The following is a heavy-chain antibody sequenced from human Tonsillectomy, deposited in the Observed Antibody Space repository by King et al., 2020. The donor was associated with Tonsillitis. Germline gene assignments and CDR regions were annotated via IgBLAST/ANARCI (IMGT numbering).Heavy chain of an antibody. CDR2: INPSGGST. J-gene: IGHJ4*02. V-gene: IGHV1-46*03. CDR3: ARDPYYDSSGYYFDY. D-gene: IGHD3-22*01. CDR1: GYTFTSYY. Sequence: QLVQSGAEVKKPGASVKVSCKASGYTFTSYYMHWGLQAPGQGLEWRGIINPSGGSTSYAQKFQGRVTMTRDTSTSTVYMELSSLRSEDTAVYYCARDPYYDSSGYYFDYWGQGTLVTVSS.